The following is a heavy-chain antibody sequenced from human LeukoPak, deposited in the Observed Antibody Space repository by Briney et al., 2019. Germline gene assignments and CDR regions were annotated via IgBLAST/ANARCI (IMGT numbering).Heavy chain of an antibody. CDR1: GFTFDDYA. Sequence: GGSLRLSCAASGFTFDDYAMHWVRQAPGKGLEWVSGISWNSGSIGYADSVKGRFTISRDNAKNSLYLQMNSLRAEDTALYYCAKGANEFWPPSPLRSHADYYYYYMDVWGKGTTVTVSS. J-gene: IGHJ6*03. V-gene: IGHV3-9*01. D-gene: IGHD3-3*01. CDR3: AKGANEFWPPSPLRSHADYYYYYMDV. CDR2: ISWNSGSI.